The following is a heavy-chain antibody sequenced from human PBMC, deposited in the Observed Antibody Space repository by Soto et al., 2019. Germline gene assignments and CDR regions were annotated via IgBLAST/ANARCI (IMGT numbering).Heavy chain of an antibody. J-gene: IGHJ4*02. D-gene: IGHD6-6*01. V-gene: IGHV4-59*08. CDR3: ARQLDFTFDY. CDR1: GGSIRSYY. CDR2: IYYSGST. Sequence: TLSLTCNVSGGSIRSYYWSWIRQPPGKGLEWIGYIYYSGSTNYNPSLKSRVTISVDTSKNQFSLKLSSVTAADTAVYYCARQLDFTFDYWGQGTLVTVSS.